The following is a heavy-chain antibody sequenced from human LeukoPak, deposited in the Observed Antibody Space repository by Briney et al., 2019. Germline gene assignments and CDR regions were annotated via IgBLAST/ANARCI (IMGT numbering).Heavy chain of an antibody. V-gene: IGHV4-61*01. CDR1: GGSVSSGNYY. CDR2: VDYSGTT. J-gene: IGHJ4*02. D-gene: IGHD1-1*01. CDR3: ARGIRTGYGY. Sequence: SETLSLTCSASGGSVSSGNYYWSWIRQPPGKGLEWIGHVDYSGTTSYNPSLRRRVAISLETSKNRFSLKVMYLTAADTAVYYCARGIRTGYGYWGQGTLVTVSS.